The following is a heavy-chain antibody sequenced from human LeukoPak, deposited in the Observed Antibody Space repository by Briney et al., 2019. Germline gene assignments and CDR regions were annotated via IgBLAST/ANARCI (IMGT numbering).Heavy chain of an antibody. CDR3: ARPGGGYSYGLVNY. V-gene: IGHV1-2*02. Sequence: GASVKVSCKASGYTFTGYYMHWVRQAPGQGLEWMGWINPNSGGTNYAQKFQGRVTMTRDTSISTAYMELSRLRSDDTAMYYCARPGGGYSYGLVNYWGQGTLVTVSS. D-gene: IGHD5-18*01. CDR1: GYTFTGYY. CDR2: INPNSGGT. J-gene: IGHJ4*02.